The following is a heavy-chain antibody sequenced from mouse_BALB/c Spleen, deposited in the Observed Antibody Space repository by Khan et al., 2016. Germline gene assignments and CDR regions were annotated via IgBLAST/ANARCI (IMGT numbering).Heavy chain of an antibody. D-gene: IGHD2-4*01. CDR1: GYTFTNYG. CDR3: ARDVITTSGASAY. Sequence: QIQLVQSGPELKKPGETVKISCKASGYTFTNYGMNWMKQAPGKGLKWMGWINTYTGEPTYADDFKGRFAFSLETSASTAYLQINNLKNEDTATYFCARDVITTSGASAYWGQGTLVTVSA. CDR2: INTYTGEP. J-gene: IGHJ3*01. V-gene: IGHV9-3-1*01.